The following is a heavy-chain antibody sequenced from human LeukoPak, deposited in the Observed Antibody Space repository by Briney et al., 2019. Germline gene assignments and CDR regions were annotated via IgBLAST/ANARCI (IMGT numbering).Heavy chain of an antibody. Sequence: ASETLSLTCAVYGGSFSGYYWSWIRQPPGKGLEWIGEINHSGSTNYNPSLKSRVTISVDTSKNQFSLKLSSVTAADTAVYYCARATIVVVPAATFLYSSSLSVGWFDPWGQGTLVTVSS. CDR3: ARATIVVVPAATFLYSSSLSVGWFDP. CDR2: INHSGST. D-gene: IGHD2-2*01. CDR1: GGSFSGYY. J-gene: IGHJ5*02. V-gene: IGHV4-34*01.